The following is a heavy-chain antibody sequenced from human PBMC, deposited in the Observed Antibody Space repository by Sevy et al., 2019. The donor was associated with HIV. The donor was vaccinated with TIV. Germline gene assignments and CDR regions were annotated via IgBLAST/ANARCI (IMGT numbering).Heavy chain of an antibody. Sequence: ASVKVSCKASGYTFTSYDINWVRQATGQGLEWMGWMNPNSGNTGYAQKFQGRVTMTRNTSISTAYMELSSLRSEDTAVYYCARVRYYDFWSGYYSAPANYYYYYGMDVWGQGTTVTVSS. CDR2: MNPNSGNT. J-gene: IGHJ6*02. D-gene: IGHD3-3*01. CDR3: ARVRYYDFWSGYYSAPANYYYYYGMDV. CDR1: GYTFTSYD. V-gene: IGHV1-8*01.